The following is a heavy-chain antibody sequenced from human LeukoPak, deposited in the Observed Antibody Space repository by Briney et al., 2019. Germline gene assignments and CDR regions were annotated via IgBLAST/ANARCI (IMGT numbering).Heavy chain of an antibody. D-gene: IGHD2-2*01. J-gene: IGHJ4*02. CDR3: SKDLPHTRAWALNY. CDR2: IKSKGGGGTI. Sequence: PGGSLRLSCAASGFTFSSYSMNWVRQAPGKGLEWVGRIKSKGGGGTIDYASPVKGRFTISRDDSEDILYLQMNSLRTDDTAVYYCSKDLPHTRAWALNYWGQGALVTVSS. V-gene: IGHV3-15*07. CDR1: GFTFSSYS.